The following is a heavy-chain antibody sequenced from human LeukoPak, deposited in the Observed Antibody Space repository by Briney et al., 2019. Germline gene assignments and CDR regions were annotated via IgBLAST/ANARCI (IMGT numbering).Heavy chain of an antibody. CDR1: GFTFSSYA. Sequence: GGSLRLSCAASGFTFSSYAMHWVRQAPGKGLEYVSAISSNGGSTYYANSVKGRFTISRDNSKNTLYLQMGSLRAEDMAVYYCARVEKRGYSGYDPLLPDYWGQGTLVTVSS. V-gene: IGHV3-64*01. CDR3: ARVEKRGYSGYDPLLPDY. CDR2: ISSNGGST. J-gene: IGHJ4*02. D-gene: IGHD5-12*01.